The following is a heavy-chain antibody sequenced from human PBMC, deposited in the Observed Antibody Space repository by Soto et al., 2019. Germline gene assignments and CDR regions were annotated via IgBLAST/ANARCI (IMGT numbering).Heavy chain of an antibody. CDR1: GYTFTGYY. CDR3: ARGGIAAAEAKNWFDP. J-gene: IGHJ5*02. V-gene: IGHV1-69*01. D-gene: IGHD6-13*01. Sequence: QVQLVQSGAEVKKPGASVKVSCKASGYTFTGYYMHWVRQAPGQGLEWMGGIIPIFGTANYAQKFQGRVTITADESTSTAYMELSSLRSEDTAVYYCARGGIAAAEAKNWFDPWGQGTLVTVSS. CDR2: IIPIFGTA.